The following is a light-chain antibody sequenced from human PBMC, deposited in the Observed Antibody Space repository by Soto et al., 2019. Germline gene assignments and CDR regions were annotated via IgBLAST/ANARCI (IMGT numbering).Light chain of an antibody. CDR2: GAF. V-gene: IGKV3D-15*02. CDR1: QSVSSD. J-gene: IGKJ5*01. Sequence: EIVMTQSPATLSVSPGERATLSCRASQSVSSDLAWYHQKPGQAPRLLIYGAFTRATGIPDRFSGSESGTDFTLTISRLEPEDFVVYYCQQYDKSPFNFGQGTRLEIK. CDR3: QQYDKSPFN.